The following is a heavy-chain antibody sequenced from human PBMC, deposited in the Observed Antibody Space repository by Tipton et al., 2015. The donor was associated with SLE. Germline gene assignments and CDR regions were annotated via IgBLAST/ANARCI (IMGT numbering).Heavy chain of an antibody. J-gene: IGHJ2*01. V-gene: IGHV4-59*08. CDR3: ARNYYGSRSHFDL. CDR2: IYYSGST. D-gene: IGHD3-10*01. CDR1: GGSISSYY. Sequence: GLVKPSETLSLTCTVSGGSISSYYWSWIRQPPGKGLEWIGYIYYSGSTIYNPSLKSRVTMSVDTSKNQFSLNLSSVTAADTAGYYCARNYYGSRSHFDLWGRGTLVTVSS.